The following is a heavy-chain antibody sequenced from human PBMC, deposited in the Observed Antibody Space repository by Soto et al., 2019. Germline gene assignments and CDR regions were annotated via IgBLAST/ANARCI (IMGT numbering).Heavy chain of an antibody. V-gene: IGHV4-31*03. D-gene: IGHD6-6*01. J-gene: IGHJ6*02. CDR2: IYSNGDI. CDR3: ARRGGSSSGYYYYAMDV. Sequence: SETLSLTCSVSSDSMNSGGYYWSWIRQHPGKGLEWIGYIYSNGDIYYNPSPKSRVTISVDTSKNQFSLNLTSVTAAGTAVYYCARRGGSSSGYYYYAMDVWGQGTTVTVSS. CDR1: SDSMNSGGYY.